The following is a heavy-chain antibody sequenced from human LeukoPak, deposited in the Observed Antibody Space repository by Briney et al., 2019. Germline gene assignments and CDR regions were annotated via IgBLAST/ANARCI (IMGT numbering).Heavy chain of an antibody. D-gene: IGHD3-22*01. Sequence: GRSLRLSCAASGFTFSSYAMHWVRQAPGKGLEWVAVISYDGSNKYYADSVKGRFTISRDNSKNTLYLQMNSLRAEDTAVYYCARSVAITPPYFDYWGQGTLVTVSS. J-gene: IGHJ4*02. V-gene: IGHV3-30-3*01. CDR3: ARSVAITPPYFDY. CDR1: GFTFSSYA. CDR2: ISYDGSNK.